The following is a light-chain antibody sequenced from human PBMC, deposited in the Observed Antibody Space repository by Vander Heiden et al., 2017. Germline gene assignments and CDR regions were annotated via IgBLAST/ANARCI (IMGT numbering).Light chain of an antibody. J-gene: IGLJ2*01. Sequence: QSVLTQPPSVSGAPGQRVPISCTESSSNIGAGYYVHWYRPLPVTAPKLLIYCKSKRPSGVPGRFSGSKSGTSASLAITGLQAEDEADYYCQSYDSSLRVVFGGGTKLTVL. V-gene: IGLV1-40*01. CDR3: QSYDSSLRVV. CDR2: CKS. CDR1: SSNIGAGYY.